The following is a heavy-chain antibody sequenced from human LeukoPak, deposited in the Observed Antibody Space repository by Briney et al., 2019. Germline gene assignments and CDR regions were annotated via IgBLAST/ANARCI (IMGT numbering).Heavy chain of an antibody. CDR2: IYHSGST. Sequence: SGTLSLTCAVSGGSISSSNWWSWVRQPPGKGLEWIGEIYHSGSTNYNPSLKSRVTISVDTSKNQFSLKLSSVTAADTGVFYCARGYCSGGSCYSYYYYDYMDVWGKGTTVTVSS. D-gene: IGHD2-15*01. J-gene: IGHJ6*03. V-gene: IGHV4-4*02. CDR1: GGSISSSNW. CDR3: ARGYCSGGSCYSYYYYDYMDV.